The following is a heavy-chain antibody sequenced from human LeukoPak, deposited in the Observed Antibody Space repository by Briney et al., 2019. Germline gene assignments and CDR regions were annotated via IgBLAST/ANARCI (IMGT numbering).Heavy chain of an antibody. D-gene: IGHD2-21*02. CDR2: INHSGST. CDR1: GGSFSGYY. CDR3: ARGIVVVTAARKEYYFDY. V-gene: IGHV4-34*01. Sequence: PSETLSLTCAVYGGSFSGYYWSWIRQPPGKGLEWIGEINHSGSTNYNPSLKSRVTISVDTSKNQFSLKPSSVTAADTAVYYCARGIVVVTAARKEYYFDYWGQGTLVTVSS. J-gene: IGHJ4*02.